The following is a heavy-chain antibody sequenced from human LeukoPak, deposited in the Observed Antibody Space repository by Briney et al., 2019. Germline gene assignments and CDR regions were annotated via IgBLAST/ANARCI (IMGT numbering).Heavy chain of an antibody. J-gene: IGHJ5*02. Sequence: ASVKVSCKASGYTFTSYDINWVRQATGQGLEWMGWMNPNSGNTGYAQKFQGRVTMTRNTSISTAYMELSSLRSEDTAVYYCAREVSHPWKGGYSGPWFDPWGQGTLVTVSS. D-gene: IGHD5-12*01. CDR1: GYTFTSYD. CDR2: MNPNSGNT. CDR3: AREVSHPWKGGYSGPWFDP. V-gene: IGHV1-8*01.